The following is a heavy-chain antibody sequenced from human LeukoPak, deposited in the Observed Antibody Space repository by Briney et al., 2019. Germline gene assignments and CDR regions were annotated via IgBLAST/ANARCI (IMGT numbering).Heavy chain of an antibody. CDR3: ARHHSSAYPFDY. Sequence: SETLSLTCTVSGGSISHYYWSWIRPPPGKGLEWIGYVSNSGTTNYRPSLRGRVTVSLDTSQNHVSLKLTSMTAADTGLYYCARHHSSAYPFDYWGQGTLVTVSS. D-gene: IGHD3-22*01. V-gene: IGHV4-59*08. J-gene: IGHJ4*02. CDR2: VSNSGTT. CDR1: GGSISHYY.